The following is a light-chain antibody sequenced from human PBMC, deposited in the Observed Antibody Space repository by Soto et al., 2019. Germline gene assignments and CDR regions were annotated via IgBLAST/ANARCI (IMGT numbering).Light chain of an antibody. J-gene: IGKJ2*01. CDR1: QSVSSSS. CDR3: QQYGSSPYT. V-gene: IGKV3-20*01. Sequence: EIVLTQSPGTLSLSPGERATLSCRASQSVSSSSLAWYQQKPGQAPRLLIYGASSRATGIPDRFSVSGSGTDFTLIISRLEPEDFGLFYCQQYGSSPYTFGQGTKLEIK. CDR2: GAS.